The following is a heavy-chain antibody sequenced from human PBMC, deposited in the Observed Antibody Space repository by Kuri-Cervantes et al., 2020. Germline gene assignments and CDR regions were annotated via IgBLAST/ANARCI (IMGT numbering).Heavy chain of an antibody. V-gene: IGHV3-9*01. CDR2: FSWNSDCI. CDR1: GFTFDDYA. D-gene: IGHD1-1*01. J-gene: IGHJ4*02. CDR3: AMNEY. Sequence: SLRLSCAVSGFTFDDYAMHWVRQAPGKGLQWVSGFSWNSDCISYADSMKGRFSISRDNAKNSLYLQMHSLRAEDTALYYCAMNEYWAQGTLVTVSS.